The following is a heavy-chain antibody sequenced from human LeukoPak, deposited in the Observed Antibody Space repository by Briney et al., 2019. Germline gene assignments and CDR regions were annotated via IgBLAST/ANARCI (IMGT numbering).Heavy chain of an antibody. CDR3: ARGGYCSSTSCYYMDV. J-gene: IGHJ6*03. V-gene: IGHV3-48*04. CDR2: ISSSSSTI. D-gene: IGHD2-2*01. Sequence: GGSLRLSCAASGFTFSSYSMNWVRQAPGKGLEWVSYISSSSSTIYYADSVKGRFTISRDNAKNSLYLQMNSLRAEDTAVYYCARGGYCSSTSCYYMDVWGKGTTVTVSS. CDR1: GFTFSSYS.